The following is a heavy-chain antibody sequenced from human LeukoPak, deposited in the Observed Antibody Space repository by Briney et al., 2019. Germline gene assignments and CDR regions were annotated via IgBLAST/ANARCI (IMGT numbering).Heavy chain of an antibody. V-gene: IGHV4-31*03. D-gene: IGHD3-10*01. J-gene: IGHJ4*02. Sequence: SQTLSLTCTVSGGSISSGGYYWSWIRQHPGKGLEWIGYVYYSGSTYYNPSLKSRVTISVDTSKNQFSLKLSSVTAADTAVYYSARVFRRFGEKFDYWGQGTLVTVSS. CDR2: VYYSGST. CDR1: GGSISSGGYY. CDR3: ARVFRRFGEKFDY.